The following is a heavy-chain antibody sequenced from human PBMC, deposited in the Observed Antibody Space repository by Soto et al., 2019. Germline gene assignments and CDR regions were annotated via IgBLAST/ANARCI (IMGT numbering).Heavy chain of an antibody. D-gene: IGHD3-3*01. CDR3: ARDKRDLRILEWSYYFDY. CDR1: GFTFSSSA. V-gene: IGHV3-30-3*01. J-gene: IGHJ4*02. Sequence: QVQLVESGGGVVQPGRSLRLSCAASGFTFSSSAMHWVRQAPGKGLEWVAVISYDGSNKYYADSVKGRFTISRDNSKNTLYLQMNRLRAEDTAVYYCARDKRDLRILEWSYYFDYWGQGTLVTVSS. CDR2: ISYDGSNK.